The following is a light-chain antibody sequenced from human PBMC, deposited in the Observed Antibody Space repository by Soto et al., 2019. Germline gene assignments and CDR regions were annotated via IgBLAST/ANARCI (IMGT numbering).Light chain of an antibody. CDR2: DAS. V-gene: IGKV1-33*01. Sequence: VDWYQQLPGKAPKPLIYDASNLETGVPSRFSGSGSGTDFTLIINRLQPEDIATYYCQQHDNLPTFGQGTRLEI. J-gene: IGKJ5*01. CDR3: QQHDNLPT.